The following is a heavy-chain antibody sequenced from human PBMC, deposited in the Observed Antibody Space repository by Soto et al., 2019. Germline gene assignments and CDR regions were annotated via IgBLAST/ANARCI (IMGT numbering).Heavy chain of an antibody. V-gene: IGHV1-18*01. CDR3: ARAVLRYFDWLLETDAFDI. CDR1: GYTFTSYG. D-gene: IGHD3-9*01. J-gene: IGHJ3*02. CDR2: ISAYNGNT. Sequence: ASVKVSCKASGYTFTSYGISWVRQAPGQGLEWMGWISAYNGNTNYAQKLQGRVTMTTDTSTSKAYMELRSLRSDDTAVYYCARAVLRYFDWLLETDAFDIWGQGTMVTVSS.